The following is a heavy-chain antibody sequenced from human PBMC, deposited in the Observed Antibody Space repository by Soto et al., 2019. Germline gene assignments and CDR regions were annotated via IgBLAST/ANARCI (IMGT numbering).Heavy chain of an antibody. J-gene: IGHJ5*02. CDR2: IYYSGST. Sequence: SETLSLTCTVSGGSISSYYWSWIRQPPGKGLEWIGYIYYSGSTNYNPSLKSRVTISVDTSKNQFSLKLSSVTAADTAVYYCARHAVHRPSSWFDPWGQGTLVTVSS. CDR3: ARHAVHRPSSWFDP. V-gene: IGHV4-59*08. CDR1: GGSISSYY. D-gene: IGHD3-10*01.